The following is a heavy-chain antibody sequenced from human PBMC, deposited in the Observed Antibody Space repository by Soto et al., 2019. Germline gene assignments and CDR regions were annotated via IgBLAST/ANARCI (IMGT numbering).Heavy chain of an antibody. CDR2: ISGDGSTT. CDR1: GFPFNTYW. D-gene: IGHD3-9*01. CDR3: AREYYGLLTGYYNDF. J-gene: IGHJ4*02. V-gene: IGHV3-74*01. Sequence: QLLESGGGLVQPGGSLRLSCAASGFPFNTYWMHWVRHTPGKGLDWVSRISGDGSTTYYADSVTGRFTVSRDNAKNILYLHMSGLRAEDTAVYFCAREYYGLLTGYYNDFWGQGTLVSVSS.